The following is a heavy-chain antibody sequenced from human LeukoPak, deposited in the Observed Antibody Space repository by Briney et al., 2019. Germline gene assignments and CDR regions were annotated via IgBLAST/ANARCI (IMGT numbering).Heavy chain of an antibody. CDR1: GLTFSSFV. V-gene: IGHV3-23*01. CDR2: ISGSGGST. Sequence: GGSLRLSCAASGLTFSSFVMVWVRQAPGKGLEWVTAISGSGGSTNYADSVKGRFTISRDNAKNSLYLQMNSLRAGDTAVYYCAGSDGSGSSDYWGQGTLVTVSS. J-gene: IGHJ4*02. CDR3: AGSDGSGSSDY. D-gene: IGHD3-10*01.